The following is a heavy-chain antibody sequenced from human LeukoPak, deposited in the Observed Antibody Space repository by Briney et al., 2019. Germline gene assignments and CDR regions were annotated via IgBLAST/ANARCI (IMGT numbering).Heavy chain of an antibody. Sequence: SETLSLTCTVSGVSISNYYWSWIRQAPGKGLEWIGYIYYSGTTNYNPSLKSRVTISVDTSKSQFSLKLTSVTAADTAVYYCARHGAGGYAYYYYGMDVWGLGATVTVSS. CDR2: IYYSGTT. CDR3: ARHGAGGYAYYYYGMDV. CDR1: GVSISNYY. D-gene: IGHD2-2*01. V-gene: IGHV4-59*08. J-gene: IGHJ6*02.